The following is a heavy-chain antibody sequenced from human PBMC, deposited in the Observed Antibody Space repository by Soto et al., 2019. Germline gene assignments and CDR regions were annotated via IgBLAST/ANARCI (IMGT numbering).Heavy chain of an antibody. D-gene: IGHD3-22*01. CDR3: ANLITRTLFVS. J-gene: IGHJ4*02. Sequence: XGSLRLSCAASGFTFSSYAMSWVRQAPGKGLEWVSAISGSGGSTYYADSVKGRFTISRDNSKNTLYLQMNSLRAEDTAVYYCANLITRTLFVSWAQGNLATVS. CDR1: GFTFSSYA. V-gene: IGHV3-23*01. CDR2: ISGSGGST.